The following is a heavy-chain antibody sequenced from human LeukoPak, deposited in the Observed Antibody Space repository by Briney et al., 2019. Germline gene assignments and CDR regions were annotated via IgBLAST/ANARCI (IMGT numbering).Heavy chain of an antibody. D-gene: IGHD3-10*01. CDR2: IKQDGTER. V-gene: IGHV3-7*01. J-gene: IGHJ4*02. CDR3: AKVAKYYYGSETYYFFEH. CDR1: GFTFTTYW. Sequence: GESLRLSCAASGFTFTTYWMSWVRQAPGKGLEWVANIKQDGTERYYVDSVKGRFTISRDNAKNSLYLQMNSLRVEDTAVYYCAKVAKYYYGSETYYFFEHWGQGTPVTASS.